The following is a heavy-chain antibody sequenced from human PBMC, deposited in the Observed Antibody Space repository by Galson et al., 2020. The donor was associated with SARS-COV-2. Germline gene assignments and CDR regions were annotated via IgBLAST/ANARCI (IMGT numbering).Heavy chain of an antibody. CDR1: GGSISSGGYY. D-gene: IGHD3-22*01. V-gene: IGHV4-31*03. J-gene: IGHJ5*02. Sequence: ASETLSLTCTVSGGSISSGGYYWSWIRQHPGKGLEWIGYIYYSGSTYYNPSLKSRVTISVDTSKNQFSLKLSSVTAADTAVYYCARDVRVYYGSSGYYWFDPWGQGTLVTVSS. CDR2: IYYSGST. CDR3: ARDVRVYYGSSGYYWFDP.